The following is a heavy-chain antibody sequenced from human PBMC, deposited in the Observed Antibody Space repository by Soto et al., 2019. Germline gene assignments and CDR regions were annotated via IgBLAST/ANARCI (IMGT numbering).Heavy chain of an antibody. CDR3: ATVHNTSRSFNY. CDR2: FDPEDGET. J-gene: IGHJ4*02. Sequence: ASVKVSCKVSGYTLTELSMHWVRQAPGKGLEWMGGFDPEDGETIYAQKFQGRVTMTEDTSTDTAYMELSSLRSEDTAVYYCATVHNTSRSFNYWGRGTLVTVSS. D-gene: IGHD1-20*01. CDR1: GYTLTELS. V-gene: IGHV1-24*01.